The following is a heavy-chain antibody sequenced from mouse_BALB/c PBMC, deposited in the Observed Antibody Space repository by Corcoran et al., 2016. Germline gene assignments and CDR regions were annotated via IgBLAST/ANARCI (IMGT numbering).Heavy chain of an antibody. CDR1: GFNIKDTY. J-gene: IGHJ3*01. V-gene: IGHV14-3*02. CDR2: IDPANGNT. D-gene: IGHD1-1*01. Sequence: EVQLQQSGAELVKPGASVKLSCTASGFNIKDTYMHWVKQRPEQGLEWIGRIDPANGNTKYDQKFQGKATITAETSSNTAYLQRSSRTSEDTAVYYGASGSSRFAYWGQGTLVTVSA. CDR3: ASGSSRFAY.